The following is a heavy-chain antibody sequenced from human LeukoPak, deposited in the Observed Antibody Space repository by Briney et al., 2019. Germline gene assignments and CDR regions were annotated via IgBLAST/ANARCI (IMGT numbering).Heavy chain of an antibody. CDR3: ARDGRAVAGTYYFDY. V-gene: IGHV1-2*02. Sequence: ASVKVSCKASGYTFTGYYMHWVRQAPGQGLEWMGWINPNSGGTNYAQKFQGRVTMTRDTSISTAYMELSRLRSDDTAVYYCARDGRAVAGTYYFDYWGQGTLVTVSS. D-gene: IGHD6-19*01. CDR2: INPNSGGT. CDR1: GYTFTGYY. J-gene: IGHJ4*02.